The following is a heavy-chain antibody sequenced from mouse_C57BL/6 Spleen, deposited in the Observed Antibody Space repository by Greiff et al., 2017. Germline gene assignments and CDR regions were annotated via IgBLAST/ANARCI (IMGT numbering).Heavy chain of an antibody. CDR1: GFTFSSYA. D-gene: IGHD1-1*01. CDR2: ISDGGSYT. J-gene: IGHJ2*01. CDR3: ARDSLNYNGSSYDYFDY. Sequence: EVQVVESGGGLVTPGGSLKLSCAASGFTFSSYAMSWVRQTPEKRLEWVATISDGGSYTYYPANVKGRFTISRDNAKNNMYLQISHLKTEDTAMYYCARDSLNYNGSSYDYFDYWGQGTTLTVSS. V-gene: IGHV5-4*01.